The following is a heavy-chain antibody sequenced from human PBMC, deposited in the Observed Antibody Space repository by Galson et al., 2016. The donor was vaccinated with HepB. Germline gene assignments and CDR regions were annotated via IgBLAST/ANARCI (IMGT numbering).Heavy chain of an antibody. D-gene: IGHD3-22*01. CDR3: ARVGGYYVYYFDS. J-gene: IGHJ4*02. Sequence: TLSLTCTVSGGSISSGDYYWSWIRQQPGKGLEWIGYISYSGNTDYNPSLKSRVTISVDTSKNQFSLKLSSVTAADTAVYYCARVGGYYVYYFDSWGQGTLVIVSS. V-gene: IGHV4-31*03. CDR1: GGSISSGDYY. CDR2: ISYSGNT.